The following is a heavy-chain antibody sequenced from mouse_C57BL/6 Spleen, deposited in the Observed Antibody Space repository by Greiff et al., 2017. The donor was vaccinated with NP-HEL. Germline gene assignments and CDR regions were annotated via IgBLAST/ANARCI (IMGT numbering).Heavy chain of an antibody. V-gene: IGHV5-6*01. D-gene: IGHD2-1*01. J-gene: IGHJ1*03. CDR2: ISSGGSYT. CDR3: ARSGNYYFDV. Sequence: EVKLVESGGDLVKPGGSLKLSCAASGFTFSSYGMSWVRQTPDKRLEWVATISSGGSYTYYPDSVKGRFTISRDNAKNTLYLQMSSLKSEDTAMYYCARSGNYYFDVWGTGTTVTVSS. CDR1: GFTFSSYG.